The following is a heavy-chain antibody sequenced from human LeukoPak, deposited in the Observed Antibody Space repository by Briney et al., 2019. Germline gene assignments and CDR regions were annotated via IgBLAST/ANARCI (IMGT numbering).Heavy chain of an antibody. CDR2: IYYSGST. CDR3: ARPRSSGWYRRGWFDP. V-gene: IGHV4-59*12. Sequence: SETLSLTCTVSGGSISSYYWSWIRQPPGKGLEWIGYIYYSGSTNYNPSLKSRVTISVDTSKNQFSLKLSSVTAADTAVYYCARPRSSGWYRRGWFDPWGQGTLVTVSS. J-gene: IGHJ5*02. D-gene: IGHD6-19*01. CDR1: GGSISSYY.